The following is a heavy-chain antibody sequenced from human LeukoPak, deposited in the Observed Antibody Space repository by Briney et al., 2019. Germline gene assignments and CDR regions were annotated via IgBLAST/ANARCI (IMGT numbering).Heavy chain of an antibody. CDR2: ISGSSSYI. J-gene: IGHJ4*02. Sequence: PGGSLRLSCAASGFTFSSYAMSWVRQAPGKGLEWVSSISGSSSYIYYADSVKGRFTISRDNAKNSLYLQMNSLRAEDTAVYYCARDSQYCSGGSCYFAAIDYWGQGTLVTVSS. CDR1: GFTFSSYA. CDR3: ARDSQYCSGGSCYFAAIDY. D-gene: IGHD2-15*01. V-gene: IGHV3-21*01.